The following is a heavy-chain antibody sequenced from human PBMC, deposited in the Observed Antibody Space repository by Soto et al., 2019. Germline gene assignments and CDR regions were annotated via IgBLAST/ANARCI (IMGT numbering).Heavy chain of an antibody. CDR2: IYWDDDK. Sequence: QITLKESGPTLVKPTQTLTLTCTFSGFSLSTSGVGVAWIRQPPGEALEWLALIYWDDDKRYSPSLKSRLTITKDTTRNQVIVTMTNMEPVDTGTYYCGHGSSAHYGFDYWGQGTLVTVSS. V-gene: IGHV2-5*02. J-gene: IGHJ4*02. CDR3: GHGSSAHYGFDY. D-gene: IGHD2-2*01. CDR1: GFSLSTSGVG.